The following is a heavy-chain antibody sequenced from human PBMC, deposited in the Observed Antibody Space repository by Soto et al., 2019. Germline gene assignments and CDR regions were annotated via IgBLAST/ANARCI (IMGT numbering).Heavy chain of an antibody. V-gene: IGHV4-39*01. CDR2: IYYSGST. J-gene: IGHJ4*02. Sequence: PSETLSLTCTVSGGSISSSSYYWGWIRQPPGKGLEWIGSIYYSGSTYYNPSLKSRVTISVDTPKHQFSLKLSSVTAADPAVYYCARHVDYYDSSGYPPDYWGQGTQVTVSS. D-gene: IGHD3-22*01. CDR3: ARHVDYYDSSGYPPDY. CDR1: GGSISSSSYY.